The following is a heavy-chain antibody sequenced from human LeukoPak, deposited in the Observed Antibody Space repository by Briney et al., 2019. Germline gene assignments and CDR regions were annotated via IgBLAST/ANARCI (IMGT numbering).Heavy chain of an antibody. D-gene: IGHD5-24*01. CDR1: GGTFSSYA. J-gene: IGHJ4*02. Sequence: GSVKVSRKASGGTFSSYAISWVRQAPGQGLEWMGWISTYNGNTNYAQKLQGRVTMTTDTSTSTAYMELRSLRYDDTAVYYCARSLDASWLQCPEFWGQGTLVTVSP. V-gene: IGHV1-18*01. CDR3: ARSLDASWLQCPEF. CDR2: ISTYNGNT.